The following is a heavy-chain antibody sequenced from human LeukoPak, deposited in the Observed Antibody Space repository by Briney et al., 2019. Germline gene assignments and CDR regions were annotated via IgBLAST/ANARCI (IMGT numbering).Heavy chain of an antibody. Sequence: QPGGSLRLSCAVSGFTFSNHWMSWVRQAPGKGLEWVANIKQDGSEKYYVDSVEGRFTISRDNAKNSLYLQMNSLRAEDTAVYYCTRDTGLTIFGPRFDYWGQGTLVTVSS. J-gene: IGHJ4*02. CDR2: IKQDGSEK. V-gene: IGHV3-7*01. D-gene: IGHD3-3*01. CDR1: GFTFSNHW. CDR3: TRDTGLTIFGPRFDY.